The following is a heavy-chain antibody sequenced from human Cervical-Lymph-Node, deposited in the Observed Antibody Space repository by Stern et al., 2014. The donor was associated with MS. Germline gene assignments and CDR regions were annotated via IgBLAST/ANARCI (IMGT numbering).Heavy chain of an antibody. Sequence: QVQLGQSGAEVKKPGSSVMVSCKASGGTFRSYAISWVRQAPGQGLEWMGGIIPNSGTPNYALKFQGRVTINEDESTSTVYMELSSLISQDTAVYYCARGLRSHSGRDALDIWGQGTMVTVSS. CDR1: GGTFRSYA. J-gene: IGHJ3*02. CDR3: ARGLRSHSGRDALDI. CDR2: IIPNSGTP. V-gene: IGHV1-69*01. D-gene: IGHD3-10*01.